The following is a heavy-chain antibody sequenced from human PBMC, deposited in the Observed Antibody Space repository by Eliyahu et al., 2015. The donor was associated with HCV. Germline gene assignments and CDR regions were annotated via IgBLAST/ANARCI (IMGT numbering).Heavy chain of an antibody. Sequence: QVQLVQSGAEVKKPGASVKVSCKASGYTFTXYXMHWVRQXPGXRLEWMGWINAGNGNTKYSQKFQGRVTITRDTSASTAYMELSSLRSEDTAVYYCAREISGSYWGGGFDYWGQGTLVTVSS. D-gene: IGHD1-26*01. CDR3: AREISGSYWGGGFDY. V-gene: IGHV1-3*01. J-gene: IGHJ4*02. CDR2: INAGNGNT. CDR1: GYTFTXYX.